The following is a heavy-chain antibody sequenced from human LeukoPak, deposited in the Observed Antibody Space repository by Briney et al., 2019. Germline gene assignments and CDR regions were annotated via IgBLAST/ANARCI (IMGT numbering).Heavy chain of an antibody. CDR3: ARSNIAARPYYYYYMDV. CDR2: INPNSGGT. V-gene: IGHV1-2*02. J-gene: IGHJ6*03. CDR1: GYTFTGYY. Sequence: ASVKVSCKASGYTFTGYYMHWVRQAPGQGLEWMGWINPNSGGTNYAQKFQGRVTMTRDTSISTAYMELSRLRSDDTAVYYCARSNIAARPYYYYYMDVWGKGTTVTVSS. D-gene: IGHD6-6*01.